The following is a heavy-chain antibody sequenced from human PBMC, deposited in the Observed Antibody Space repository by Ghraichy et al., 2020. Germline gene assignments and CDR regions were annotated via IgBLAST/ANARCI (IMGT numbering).Heavy chain of an antibody. D-gene: IGHD3-9*01. CDR2: IIPIFGTP. J-gene: IGHJ4*02. Sequence: SVKVSCKSSGGTFSSSAISWVRQAPGQGLEWMGGIIPIFGTPNYAQKFQGRVTITADESTSTAYMELSSLTSEDTAVYYCARALPFDVLTGYYGEYYFDFWGQGTLVTVSS. CDR1: GGTFSSSA. CDR3: ARALPFDVLTGYYGEYYFDF. V-gene: IGHV1-69*13.